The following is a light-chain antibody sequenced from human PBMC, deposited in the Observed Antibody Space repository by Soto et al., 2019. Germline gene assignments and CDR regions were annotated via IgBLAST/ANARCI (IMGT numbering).Light chain of an antibody. J-gene: IGKJ5*01. V-gene: IGKV3-20*01. CDR3: HQYDRSPFT. Sequence: EIVLTQSPGTLSLSPGERATLSCRASQSVTRTYLAWYQQTPGQAPRLLIYGAANRATGVPDRFSGSGSGTAFTLTISGLEPADFAVYYCHQYDRSPFTFGHGTRLEIK. CDR2: GAA. CDR1: QSVTRTY.